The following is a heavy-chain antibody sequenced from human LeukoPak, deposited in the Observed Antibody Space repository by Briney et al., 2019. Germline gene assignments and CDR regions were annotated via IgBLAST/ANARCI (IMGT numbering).Heavy chain of an antibody. Sequence: GASVKVSCKASGYTFTSYGISWARQAPGQGLEWMGWISAYNGNTNYAQKLQGRVTMTTDTSTSTAYMELRSLRSDDTAVYYCAKEGYSYGYEVGVDYWGQGTLVTVSS. J-gene: IGHJ4*02. D-gene: IGHD5-18*01. CDR1: GYTFTSYG. V-gene: IGHV1-18*01. CDR3: AKEGYSYGYEVGVDY. CDR2: ISAYNGNT.